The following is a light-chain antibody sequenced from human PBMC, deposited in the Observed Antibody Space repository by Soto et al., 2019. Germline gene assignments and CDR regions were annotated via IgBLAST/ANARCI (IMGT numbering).Light chain of an antibody. CDR3: QQYNSYSWT. CDR1: QSISSW. Sequence: DIQMTQSPSTLSASVGDRVTITCRAGQSISSWLAWYQQKPGKAPKLLIYDASSLESGVPSRFSGSGSGTEFTLTISSLQPDDFATYYCQQYNSYSWTFGQGTKADIK. J-gene: IGKJ1*01. CDR2: DAS. V-gene: IGKV1-5*01.